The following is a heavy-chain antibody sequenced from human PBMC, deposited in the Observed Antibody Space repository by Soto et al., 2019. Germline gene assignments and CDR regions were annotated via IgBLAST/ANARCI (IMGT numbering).Heavy chain of an antibody. CDR2: IYYSGST. J-gene: IGHJ5*02. CDR3: ARGRTIHWFDP. Sequence: SETLSLTCTVSGGSISSGDYYWSWIRQPPGKGLEWIGYIYYSGSTYYNPSLKSRVTIFVDTSKNQFSLKLSSVTAADTAVYYCARGRTIHWFDPWGQGTLVTVSS. D-gene: IGHD3-9*01. CDR1: GGSISSGDYY. V-gene: IGHV4-30-4*01.